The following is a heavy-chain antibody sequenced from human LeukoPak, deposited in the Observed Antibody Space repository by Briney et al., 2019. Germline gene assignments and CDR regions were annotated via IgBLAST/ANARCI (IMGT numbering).Heavy chain of an antibody. D-gene: IGHD3-16*02. J-gene: IGHJ4*02. Sequence: ASVKVSCKVSGYTLTELSMHWVRQAPGKGLEWMGGFDPEDGETIYAQKFQGRVTMTEDTSTDTAYMELSSLRSEDTAVYYCARDHPHYDYVWGSYRRAFDYWGQGTLVTVSS. CDR2: FDPEDGET. V-gene: IGHV1-24*01. CDR1: GYTLTELS. CDR3: ARDHPHYDYVWGSYRRAFDY.